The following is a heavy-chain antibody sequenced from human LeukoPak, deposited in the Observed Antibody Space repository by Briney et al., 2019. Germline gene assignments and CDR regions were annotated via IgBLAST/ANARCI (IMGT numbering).Heavy chain of an antibody. J-gene: IGHJ4*02. CDR2: ISGSGGST. Sequence: GGSLRLSCAASGFTVSRNYMTWVRQAPGKGLEWVSAISGSGGSTYYADSVKGRFTISRDNSKNTLYLQMNSLRAEDTAVYYCAKLDYDSSGSNDYWGQGTLVTVSS. CDR1: GFTVSRNY. V-gene: IGHV3-23*01. CDR3: AKLDYDSSGSNDY. D-gene: IGHD3-22*01.